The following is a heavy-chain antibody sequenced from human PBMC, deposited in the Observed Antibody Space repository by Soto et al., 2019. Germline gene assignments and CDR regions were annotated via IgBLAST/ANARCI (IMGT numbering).Heavy chain of an antibody. CDR1: GGTFSSYA. CDR3: ASGDTAMVPQT. V-gene: IGHV1-69*06. Sequence: SVKVSCKASGGTFSSYAISWVRQAPGQGLEWMGGIIPIFGTANYAQKFQGRVTITADKSTSTAYMELSSLRSEDTAVYYCASGDTAMVPQTWGQGTLVTVSS. CDR2: IIPIFGTA. J-gene: IGHJ5*02. D-gene: IGHD5-18*01.